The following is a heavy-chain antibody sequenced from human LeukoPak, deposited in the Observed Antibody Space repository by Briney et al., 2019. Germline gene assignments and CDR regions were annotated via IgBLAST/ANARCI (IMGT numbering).Heavy chain of an antibody. D-gene: IGHD6-13*01. J-gene: IGHJ4*02. CDR1: GGTFSSYA. V-gene: IGHV1-69*04. CDR2: IIPILGIA. CDR3: ARANSIAAAGTRLRINELDY. Sequence: GASVKVSCKASGGTFSSYAISWVRQAPGQGLEWMGRIIPILGIANYAQKFQGRVTITADKSTSTAYMELSSLRSEDTAVYYCARANSIAAAGTRLRINELDYWGQGTLVTVSS.